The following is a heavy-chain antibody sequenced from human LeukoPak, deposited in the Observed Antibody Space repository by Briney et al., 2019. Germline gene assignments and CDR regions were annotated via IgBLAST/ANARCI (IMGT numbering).Heavy chain of an antibody. Sequence: PSETLSLTCTVSGGSVPSTPYHWAWVRQPPGQGLQWIGSIYYTGVAYYNPSLKSRVTISLETSKSQFSLKVNSVTAADTAVYYCARHHSSGIDPWGQGTLVTVSS. CDR2: IYYTGVA. D-gene: IGHD1-26*01. J-gene: IGHJ5*02. CDR3: ARHHSSGIDP. CDR1: GGSVPSTPYH. V-gene: IGHV4-39*01.